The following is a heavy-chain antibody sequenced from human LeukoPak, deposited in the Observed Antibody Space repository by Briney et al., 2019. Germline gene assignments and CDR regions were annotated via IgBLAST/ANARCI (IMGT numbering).Heavy chain of an antibody. CDR1: GGSISSGSYY. CDR3: ARSPWGSSGPDFDY. CDR2: IYTSGST. V-gene: IGHV4-61*02. Sequence: SETLSLTCTVSGGSISSGSYYWSWIRQPAGKGLEWIGRIYTSGSTNYNPSLKSRVTISVDTSKNQFSLKLSSVTAADTAVYYCARSPWGSSGPDFDYWGQGTLVTVSS. D-gene: IGHD3-22*01. J-gene: IGHJ4*02.